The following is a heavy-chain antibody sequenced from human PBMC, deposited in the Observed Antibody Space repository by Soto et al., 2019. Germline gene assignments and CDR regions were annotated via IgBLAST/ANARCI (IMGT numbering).Heavy chain of an antibody. D-gene: IGHD5-18*01. J-gene: IGHJ4*02. CDR1: GGSIRSYY. CDR2: IFYSVST. V-gene: IGHV4-59*01. CDR3: ARGPADTAMVDS. Sequence: PSETLSLTCTVSGGSIRSYYWTWIRQPPGKGLGWLGYIFYSVSTFYNPSLKSRVTISIHTSKLQFSLQLTSVTAADTAVYYCARGPADTAMVDSWGQGTPVTVSS.